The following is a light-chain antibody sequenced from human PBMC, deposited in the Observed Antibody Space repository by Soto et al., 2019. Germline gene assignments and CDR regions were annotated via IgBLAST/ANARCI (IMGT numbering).Light chain of an antibody. CDR1: QSVSSN. J-gene: IGKJ1*01. CDR2: GAS. Sequence: EIVMTQSPATLSVSPGERATLSCRASQSVSSNLAWYQQKPGQAPRLLIYGASTRATGIPARFSGSGSGTEFTLTISSLQSEAFAVYYCQQYNNWPPWSFGQGTKVVIK. CDR3: QQYNNWPPWS. V-gene: IGKV3-15*01.